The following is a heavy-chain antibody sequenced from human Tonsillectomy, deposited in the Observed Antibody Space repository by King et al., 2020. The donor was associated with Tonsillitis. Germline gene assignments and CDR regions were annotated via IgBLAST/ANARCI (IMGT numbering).Heavy chain of an antibody. CDR1: GFTFSDCG. CDR2: ISYDGSDK. Sequence: VQLVESGGGVVQAGRSLRLSCAASGFTFSDCGMHWVRQAPGKGLDWVAAISYDGSDKDYGDSVRGRFTISRDNSRNTLYLQVNSLRAEETAVYYCAKEGGAQYCSSATCSADYWGQGTLVTVSS. D-gene: IGHD2-2*01. CDR3: AKEGGAQYCSSATCSADY. V-gene: IGHV3-30*18. J-gene: IGHJ4*02.